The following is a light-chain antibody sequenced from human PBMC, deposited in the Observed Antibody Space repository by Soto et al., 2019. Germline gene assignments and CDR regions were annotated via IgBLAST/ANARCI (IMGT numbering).Light chain of an antibody. Sequence: QSALTQPRSVSGSPGQSVTISCTGTSSDVGTYDFVSWYQQHPGKAPRLMIFDVSERPSGAPDRFSGSKSGNTASLTISDLQAEDKADYYCCLYAVTFYVFGTGTKFTVL. CDR2: DVS. J-gene: IGLJ1*01. CDR3: CLYAVTFYV. V-gene: IGLV2-11*02. CDR1: SSDVGTYDF.